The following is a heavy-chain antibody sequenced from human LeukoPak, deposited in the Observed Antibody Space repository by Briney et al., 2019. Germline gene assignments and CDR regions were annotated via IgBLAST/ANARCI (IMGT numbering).Heavy chain of an antibody. V-gene: IGHV3-30-3*01. J-gene: IGHJ6*02. Sequence: PGRSLRLSCAASGFTFSSYAMHWVRQAPGKGLEWVAVISYDGSNKYYADSVKGRFTISRDNSKNTLYLQMNSLRAEDTAVYYCAKDGSPFMWRFGEKKYGMDVWGQGTTVTVSS. CDR1: GFTFSSYA. CDR2: ISYDGSNK. D-gene: IGHD3-10*01. CDR3: AKDGSPFMWRFGEKKYGMDV.